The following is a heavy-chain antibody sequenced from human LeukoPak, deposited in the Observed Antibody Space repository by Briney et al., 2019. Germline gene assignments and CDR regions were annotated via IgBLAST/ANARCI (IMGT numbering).Heavy chain of an antibody. CDR3: VCRIGGAPQ. Sequence: PGGSLRLSCAASGFTFSSYAMHWVRQAPGKGLEWVSVIYSGGSTYYADSVKGRFTISRDNSKNTLYLRMNSLRADDTAVYYCVCRIGGAPQWGQGTLVTVSS. D-gene: IGHD1-26*01. CDR2: IYSGGST. CDR1: GFTFSSYA. V-gene: IGHV3-53*01. J-gene: IGHJ4*02.